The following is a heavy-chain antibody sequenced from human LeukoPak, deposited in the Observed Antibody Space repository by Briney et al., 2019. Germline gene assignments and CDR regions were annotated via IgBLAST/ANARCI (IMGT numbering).Heavy chain of an antibody. V-gene: IGHV3-23*01. Sequence: PGGSLRLSCAASGFTFSSYAMSWVRQAPGKGLEWVSAISGSGGSTYYADSVKGRFTISRDNSKNTLYLQMNSLRAEDTAVYYCAKDGQWVVVVPAAIGGHRNYYYGMDVWGQGTTVTVSS. J-gene: IGHJ6*02. CDR2: ISGSGGST. D-gene: IGHD2-2*02. CDR3: AKDGQWVVVVPAAIGGHRNYYYGMDV. CDR1: GFTFSSYA.